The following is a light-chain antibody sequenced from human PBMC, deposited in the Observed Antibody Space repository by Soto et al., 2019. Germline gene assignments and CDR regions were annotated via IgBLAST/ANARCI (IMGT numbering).Light chain of an antibody. J-gene: IGLJ1*01. V-gene: IGLV1-44*01. Sequence: QSVLTQEPSVSGTPGQRVTITCSGSSSNIGRNSVNWYQHLPGTAPKLLTHGNNHRPSGVPDRSSGSKSGTSASLAISGLQPEDEADYCCAAWDDSLNEYVFGDGTKVT. CDR2: GNN. CDR1: SSNIGRNS. CDR3: AAWDDSLNEYV.